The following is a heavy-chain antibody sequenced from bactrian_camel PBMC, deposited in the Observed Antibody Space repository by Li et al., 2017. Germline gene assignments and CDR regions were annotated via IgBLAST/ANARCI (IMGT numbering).Heavy chain of an antibody. CDR1: DIAFGNYA. V-gene: IGHV3S40*01. D-gene: IGHD3*01. CDR2: INSGGITT. Sequence: VQLVESGGGLVQPGGSLRLSCASSDIAFGNYAMSWVRQAPGKGLEWVSGINSGGITTSYANSVKGRFTISRDNAKNTVHLQLNNLKTEDTAMYYCASDPQDGLYLFNYWGQGTQVTVS. J-gene: IGHJ4*01. CDR3: ASDPQDGLYLFNY.